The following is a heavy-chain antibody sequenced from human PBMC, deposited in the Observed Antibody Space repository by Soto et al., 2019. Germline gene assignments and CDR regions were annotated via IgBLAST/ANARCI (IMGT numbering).Heavy chain of an antibody. V-gene: IGHV3-15*07. J-gene: IGHJ2*01. CDR3: TIPSTDYYYDWYFDL. D-gene: IGHD3-10*01. Sequence: SVSNAWMNWVRPAPGKGLEWVGRIKSKTDGGTTDYAAPVKGRFTISRDDSKNTLYLQMNSLKTEDTAVYYCTIPSTDYYYDWYFDLWGRGTLVTVSS. CDR1: SVSNAW. CDR2: IKSKTDGGTT.